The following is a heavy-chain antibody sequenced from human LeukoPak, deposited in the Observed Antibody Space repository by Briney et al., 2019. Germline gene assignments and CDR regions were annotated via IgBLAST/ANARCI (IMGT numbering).Heavy chain of an antibody. J-gene: IGHJ6*03. D-gene: IGHD1-26*01. CDR2: INPNSGGT. Sequence: GASVKVSCKASGYTFTGYYMHWVRQAPGQGLEWMGWINPNSGGTNYAQKFQGRVTMTRDTSISTAYMELSRLRSDDTAVYYCARVLVAYYYYYMDVRGKGTTVTVSS. CDR3: ARVLVAYYYYYMDV. CDR1: GYTFTGYY. V-gene: IGHV1-2*02.